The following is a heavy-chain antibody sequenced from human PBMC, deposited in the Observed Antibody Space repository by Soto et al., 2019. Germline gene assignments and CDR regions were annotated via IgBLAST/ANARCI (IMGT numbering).Heavy chain of an antibody. CDR3: GRGSRWTKVEY. CDR1: GGTVSNSA. CDR2: IIPIFGPA. V-gene: IGHV1-69*19. D-gene: IGHD6-13*01. Sequence: QVQLVQSGAEVKKPGSSVKVSCKASGGTVSNSAISWLRQAPGQGLEGMGGIIPIFGPATYSQKFQDRVTITEDESTGTGYMELSSLTSEDTAVYFCGRGSRWTKVEYWGQGTLVSVSS. J-gene: IGHJ4*02.